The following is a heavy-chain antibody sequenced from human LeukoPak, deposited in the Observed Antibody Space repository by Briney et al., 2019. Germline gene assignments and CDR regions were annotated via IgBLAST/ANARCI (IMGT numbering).Heavy chain of an antibody. CDR3: ATIKLGDIFGYFDF. CDR1: GGSISSHY. CDR2: LYGSGST. Sequence: SETLSLTCTVSGGSISSHYWGWIRQSPGKGPEWIGYLYGSGSTKGNPSLKSRLTLSADTSKNQFSLRLSSMTAADTAAYYCATIKLGDIFGYFDFWGQGILVAVSS. D-gene: IGHD3-3*02. V-gene: IGHV4-59*11. J-gene: IGHJ4*02.